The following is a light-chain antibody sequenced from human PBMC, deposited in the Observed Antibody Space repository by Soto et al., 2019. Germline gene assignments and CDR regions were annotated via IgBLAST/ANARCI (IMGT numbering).Light chain of an antibody. V-gene: IGLV2-11*01. CDR3: CSYAGSYTWV. Sequence: QSALTQPRSVSGSPGQSVTISCSGTSSDVGGYNYVSWYQQYPDKAPKLMIYDVTKRPSGVPDRFSGSKSGNTASLTISGLQAEDEADYYCCSYAGSYTWVFGGGTKVTVL. J-gene: IGLJ2*01. CDR2: DVT. CDR1: SSDVGGYNY.